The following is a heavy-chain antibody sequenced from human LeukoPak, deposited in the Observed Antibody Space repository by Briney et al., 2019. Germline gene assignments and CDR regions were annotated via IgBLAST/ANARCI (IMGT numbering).Heavy chain of an antibody. CDR3: ASDYDSISRGLDY. V-gene: IGHV3-21*01. Sequence: KPGGSLRLSCAASGFTFSTYSMNWVRQAPGKGLEWVSSISRSNEYISYADSVKGRFTVSRDNAKSSLYLQMNSLRAEDTALYYCASDYDSISRGLDYWGQGTLVTVSS. CDR1: GFTFSTYS. J-gene: IGHJ4*02. CDR2: ISRSNEYI. D-gene: IGHD3-22*01.